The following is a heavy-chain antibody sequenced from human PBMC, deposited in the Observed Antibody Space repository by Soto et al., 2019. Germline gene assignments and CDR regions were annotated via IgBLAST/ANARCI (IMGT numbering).Heavy chain of an antibody. CDR2: IYYRGST. V-gene: IGHV4-39*01. D-gene: IGHD3-22*01. Sequence: QLQLQESGPGLVKPSETLSLTCTVSGGSISSSSYYWGWIRQPTGKGLEWIGSIYYRGSTYYNPSAKSQVTFSVDTSKNQFTLMLSSVTAADTAVYYCARQTRSGDFYGGQGTLVTVSS. CDR3: ARQTRSGDFY. CDR1: GGSISSSSYY. J-gene: IGHJ4*02.